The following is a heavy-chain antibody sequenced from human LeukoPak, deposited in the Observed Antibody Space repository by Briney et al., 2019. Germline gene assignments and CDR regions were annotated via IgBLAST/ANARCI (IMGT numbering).Heavy chain of an antibody. CDR3: VRGSGSYYNDGDY. Sequence: GGSLRLSCAASGFTFSSYAMSWVRQAPGKGLEWVSAISGSGGSTYCADSVKGRFTISRDNSKNTLYLQMNSLRAEDTAVYYCVRGSGSYYNDGDYWGQGTLVTVSS. CDR1: GFTFSSYA. V-gene: IGHV3-23*01. D-gene: IGHD3-10*01. J-gene: IGHJ4*02. CDR2: ISGSGGST.